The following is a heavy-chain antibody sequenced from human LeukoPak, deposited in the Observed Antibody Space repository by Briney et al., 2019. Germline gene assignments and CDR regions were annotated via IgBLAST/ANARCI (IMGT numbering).Heavy chain of an antibody. D-gene: IGHD3-10*01. V-gene: IGHV3-20*04. Sequence: GGSLRLSCAASGFTFYDYGMSWVRQAPGKGLEWVSGINWNGDSTGYADSVKGRFMISRDNAKNFLYLQMNSLRAEDTALYYCAREVATMDYYYYMDVWGKGTTVTVSS. J-gene: IGHJ6*03. CDR2: INWNGDST. CDR1: GFTFYDYG. CDR3: AREVATMDYYYYMDV.